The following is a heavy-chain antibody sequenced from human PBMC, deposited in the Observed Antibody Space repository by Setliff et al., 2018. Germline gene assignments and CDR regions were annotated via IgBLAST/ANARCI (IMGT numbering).Heavy chain of an antibody. CDR3: ARGSYYDSSGYSPDFFDY. J-gene: IGHJ4*02. CDR1: GGSISSGSYY. CDR2: IYYIGST. V-gene: IGHV4-61*01. D-gene: IGHD3-22*01. Sequence: PSETLSLTCTVSGGSISSGSYYWTWIRQHPGKGLEWIGYIYYIGSTNYNPSLKSRVTISLDTSKNQFSLKLSSVTAADTAVYYCARGSYYDSSGYSPDFFDYWVQGTLVTVSS.